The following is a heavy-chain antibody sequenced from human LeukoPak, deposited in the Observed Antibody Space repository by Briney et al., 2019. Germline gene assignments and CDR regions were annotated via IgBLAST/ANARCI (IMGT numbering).Heavy chain of an antibody. J-gene: IGHJ6*03. D-gene: IGHD2-15*01. V-gene: IGHV3-48*04. Sequence: GGSLRLSCAASGFTFNVYSMNWVRQAPGKGLEWVSFISSSLDSSMYYADSVKGRFTISRDNAKNSLFLQMNSLRAEDTAVYYCARVLRYCSGGNCYSGGLGYMDVWGKGTTVTISS. CDR1: GFTFNVYS. CDR3: ARVLRYCSGGNCYSGGLGYMDV. CDR2: ISSSLDSSM.